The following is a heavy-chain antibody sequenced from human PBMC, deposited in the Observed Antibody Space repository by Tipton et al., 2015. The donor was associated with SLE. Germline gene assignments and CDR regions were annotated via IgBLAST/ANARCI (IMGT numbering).Heavy chain of an antibody. V-gene: IGHV5-51*03. Sequence: VQLVQSGAEVKKPGESLKISCKGSGYSFGTHWIAWVRQMPGKGLEWMGIIYPDNSDTRYSPSFRGQVTMSADKSVNTAYLNWSSLKSSDTAIYYCARRAYGAYHYGLDVWGQGTTVTVSS. CDR3: ARRAYGAYHYGLDV. CDR1: GYSFGTHW. D-gene: IGHD4-17*01. CDR2: IYPDNSDT. J-gene: IGHJ6*02.